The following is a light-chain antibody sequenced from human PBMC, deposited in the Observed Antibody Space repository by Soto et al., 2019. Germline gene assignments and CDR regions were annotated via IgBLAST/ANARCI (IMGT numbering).Light chain of an antibody. J-gene: IGKJ1*01. CDR3: QQYSDWPPWT. V-gene: IGKV3-15*01. Sequence: EVVVTQSPATLSVSPGERATLSCRASQSVSSHLAWYQQKPGQAPRLLIYGASTRATGIPARFSGSGSGTEVTLTISSRQSEDFAVYYCQQYSDWPPWTFGQGTKVEIK. CDR2: GAS. CDR1: QSVSSH.